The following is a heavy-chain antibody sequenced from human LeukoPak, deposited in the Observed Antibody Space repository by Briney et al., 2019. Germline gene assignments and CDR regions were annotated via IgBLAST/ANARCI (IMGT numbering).Heavy chain of an antibody. CDR3: VRQFAS. CDR2: VSGSGSTV. V-gene: IGHV3-48*01. Sequence: GGSLRLSCAASGFTFSDHIMNWVRQLPGERLEWVAYVSGSGSTVYYADSVKGRFTISRDNGKSSLYLQMNSLRVEDTALYYCVRQFASWGQGTLVTVSS. CDR1: GFTFSDHI. J-gene: IGHJ4*02.